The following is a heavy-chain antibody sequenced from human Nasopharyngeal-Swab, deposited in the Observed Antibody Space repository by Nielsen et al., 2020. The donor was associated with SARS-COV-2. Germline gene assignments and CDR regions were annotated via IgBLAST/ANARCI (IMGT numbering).Heavy chain of an antibody. J-gene: IGHJ3*02. Sequence: GGSLRLSCAASGFTFSSYSMNWVRQAPGKGLEWVSYISSSSSTIYYADSVKGRFTISRDNAKNSLYLQMNSLRAEDTAVYYCARADILTGSPPDAFDIWGQGTMVTVSS. CDR2: ISSSSSTI. V-gene: IGHV3-48*01. D-gene: IGHD3-9*01. CDR3: ARADILTGSPPDAFDI. CDR1: GFTFSSYS.